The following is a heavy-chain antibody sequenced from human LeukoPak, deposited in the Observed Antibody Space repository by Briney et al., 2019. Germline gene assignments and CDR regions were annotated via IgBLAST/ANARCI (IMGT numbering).Heavy chain of an antibody. D-gene: IGHD2-15*01. CDR3: ARDSGLGYCSGGSCSFDY. V-gene: IGHV3-21*01. Sequence: GGSLRPSCAASGFTFSSYSMNWVRQAPGKGLEWVSSISSSSSYIYYADSVKGRFTISGDNAKNSLYLQMNSLRAEDTAVYYCARDSGLGYCSGGSCSFDYWGQGTLVTVSS. CDR1: GFTFSSYS. J-gene: IGHJ4*02. CDR2: ISSSSSYI.